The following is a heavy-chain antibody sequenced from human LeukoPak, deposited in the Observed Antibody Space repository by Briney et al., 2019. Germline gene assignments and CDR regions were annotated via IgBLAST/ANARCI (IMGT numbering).Heavy chain of an antibody. CDR3: ARDLEYSSSSANWFDP. V-gene: IGHV4-4*07. CDR2: IYTSGST. Sequence: PSAPLSLTCPVAGGSISSYYWSWIRPPAGKGLEWIGRIYTSGSTNYNPSLKSRVTMSVDTSKNQFSLKLSSVTAADTAVYYCARDLEYSSSSANWFDPWGQGTLVTVSS. CDR1: GGSISSYY. J-gene: IGHJ5*02. D-gene: IGHD6-6*01.